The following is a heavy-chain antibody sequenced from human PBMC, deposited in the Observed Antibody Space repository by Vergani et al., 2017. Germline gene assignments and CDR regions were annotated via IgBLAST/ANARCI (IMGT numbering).Heavy chain of an antibody. D-gene: IGHD3-10*01. J-gene: IGHJ4*02. V-gene: IGHV3-23*01. Sequence: EVQLLESGGGLVQPGGSLRLTCAASEFTFSNYAMNWVRQGPGKGLEWVSGISGSGVSAYYTDSVKGPFTISRDNSKNMLFLQMNNLRTEDTAIYYCAKQYFVSGNYLFDSWGQGTLVTVSS. CDR1: EFTFSNYA. CDR2: ISGSGVSA. CDR3: AKQYFVSGNYLFDS.